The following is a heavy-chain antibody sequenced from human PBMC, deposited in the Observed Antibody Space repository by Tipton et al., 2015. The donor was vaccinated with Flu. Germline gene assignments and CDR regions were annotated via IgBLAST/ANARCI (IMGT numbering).Heavy chain of an antibody. CDR2: INPDSGDT. V-gene: IGHV1-2*06. CDR3: ARGNWFDP. J-gene: IGHJ5*02. CDR1: GYTFTGYY. Sequence: QVQLVQSGAEVKKPGASVKVSCKASGYTFTGYYMHWVRQAPGQGLEWMGRINPDSGDTNYAQKLQGRVTMTTDTSTSTAYMELRSLRSDDTAVYYCARGNWFDPWGQGTLVTVSS.